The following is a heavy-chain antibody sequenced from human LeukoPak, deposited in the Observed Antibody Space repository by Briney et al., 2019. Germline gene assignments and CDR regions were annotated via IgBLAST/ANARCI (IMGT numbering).Heavy chain of an antibody. D-gene: IGHD3-22*01. CDR2: IKQDGSEK. V-gene: IGHV3-7*01. CDR1: GFTFSSYW. Sequence: GGSLRLSCAASGFTFSSYWMSWVRQAPGKGLEWVANIKQDGSEKYYVDSVKGRFTISRDNAKNSLYLQMNSLRAEDTAVYYCARKSYYDSSGYFCWGQGTLVTVSS. CDR3: ARKSYYDSSGYFC. J-gene: IGHJ4*02.